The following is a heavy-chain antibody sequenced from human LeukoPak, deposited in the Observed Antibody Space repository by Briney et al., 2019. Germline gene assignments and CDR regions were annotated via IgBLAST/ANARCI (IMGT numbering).Heavy chain of an antibody. CDR1: DGSISSGDYY. V-gene: IGHV4-30-4*01. Sequence: PSQTLSLTCTVSDGSISSGDYYWSWIRQPPGKGLEWIGYIYSSGNTYYNPSLKSRVTISVDTSKNQFSLKLNSVTAADTAVYYCARARLRVADDYGDYMYYFDYWGQGTLVTVSS. D-gene: IGHD4-17*01. CDR2: IYSSGNT. J-gene: IGHJ4*02. CDR3: ARARLRVADDYGDYMYYFDY.